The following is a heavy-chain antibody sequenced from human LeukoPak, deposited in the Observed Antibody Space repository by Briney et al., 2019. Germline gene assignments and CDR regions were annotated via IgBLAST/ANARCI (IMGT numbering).Heavy chain of an antibody. CDR2: INPTGTIT. D-gene: IGHD1-1*01. V-gene: IGHV1-46*01. CDR1: GFTFSSYW. J-gene: IGHJ4*02. CDR3: VREDNSPYKNFDH. Sequence: ASVKVSCKASGFTFSSYWMHWVRQAPGQGLEWLGLINPTGTITVFARKFQGRATVTRDTSASTVYMELNTLTSEDTAVYYCVREDNSPYKNFDHWGQGTLVTVSS.